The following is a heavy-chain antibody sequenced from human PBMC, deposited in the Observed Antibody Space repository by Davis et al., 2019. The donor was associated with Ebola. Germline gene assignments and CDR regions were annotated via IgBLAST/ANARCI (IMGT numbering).Heavy chain of an antibody. D-gene: IGHD6-19*01. Sequence: KVSCKGSGYNFPSYWIAWVRQMPGKGLEWMGSFYPADSSTRYSPSFQGQVTISADKSISTAYLEWSSLEASDTAMYFCARRVRSGDPGMDVWGQGTTVIVSS. CDR1: GYNFPSYW. CDR2: FYPADSST. J-gene: IGHJ6*02. CDR3: ARRVRSGDPGMDV. V-gene: IGHV5-51*01.